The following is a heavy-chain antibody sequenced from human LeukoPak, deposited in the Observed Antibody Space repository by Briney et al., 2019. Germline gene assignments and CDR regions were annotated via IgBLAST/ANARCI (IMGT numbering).Heavy chain of an antibody. CDR2: IYTSGST. Sequence: NPSQTLSLTCTVSGGSISSGSYYWSWIRQPPGKGLEWIGRIYTSGSTNYNPSLKSRVTISVDTSKNQFSLKLSSVTAADTAVYYCARDQGSTSAIDYWGQGTLVTVSS. J-gene: IGHJ4*02. D-gene: IGHD2-2*01. V-gene: IGHV4-61*02. CDR1: GGSISSGSYY. CDR3: ARDQGSTSAIDY.